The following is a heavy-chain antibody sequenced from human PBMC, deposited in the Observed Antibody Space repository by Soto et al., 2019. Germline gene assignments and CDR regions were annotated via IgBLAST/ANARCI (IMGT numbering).Heavy chain of an antibody. CDR3: ARPDFGDYWYFDL. J-gene: IGHJ2*01. V-gene: IGHV1-69*08. Sequence: QAQLVQSGAEVKKPGSSVKVSCKASGGTFSSHTFSWVRQAPGQGLEWMGRIIPALGTATYAQKFQGGVTITADESATTVYMELNSLRSEDTAVYYCARPDFGDYWYFDLWGRGTLVTVSS. D-gene: IGHD4-17*01. CDR2: IIPALGTA. CDR1: GGTFSSHT.